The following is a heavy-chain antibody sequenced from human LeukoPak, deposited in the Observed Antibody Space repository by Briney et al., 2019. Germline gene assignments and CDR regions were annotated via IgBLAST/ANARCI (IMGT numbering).Heavy chain of an antibody. CDR2: IDWNSSNM. Sequence: GGSLRLSCAASGFTFGDYAMHWVRQTPGKGLEWVSGIDWNSSNMVYADSVKGRFTISRDNAKNSLYLQMSSLRDEDMALYYCAEDRSSTLDDALDFWGQGTMVTVSS. V-gene: IGHV3-9*03. D-gene: IGHD2-2*01. CDR3: AEDRSSTLDDALDF. J-gene: IGHJ3*01. CDR1: GFTFGDYA.